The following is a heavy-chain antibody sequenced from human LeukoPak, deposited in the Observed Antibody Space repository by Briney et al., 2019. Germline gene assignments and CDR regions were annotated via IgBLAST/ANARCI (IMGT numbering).Heavy chain of an antibody. D-gene: IGHD3-3*01. CDR3: ARGYYHLTS. CDR2: IYYSGST. Sequence: TSQSLSPTCTVAGGSISSGGYYWAWLRQHPGKGLDWIGYIYYSGSTYYNPSLKRRVTIPVDTSKNQFSLKLSSVNAADPAVYYCARGYYHLTSWGQGTLVTVSS. J-gene: IGHJ4*02. CDR1: GGSISSGGYY. V-gene: IGHV4-31*03.